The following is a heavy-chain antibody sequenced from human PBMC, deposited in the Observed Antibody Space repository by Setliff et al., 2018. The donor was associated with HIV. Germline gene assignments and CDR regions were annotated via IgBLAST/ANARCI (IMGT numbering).Heavy chain of an antibody. CDR2: GYYSGIT. D-gene: IGHD5-18*01. V-gene: IGHV4-59*12. CDR3: ARYDGYKVSFDN. CDR1: GGSISNYY. Sequence: SETLSLTCTVSGGSISNYYWSWIRQPPGKGLEWIGCGYYSGITHYDPSLKSRVSISVDTSQNQLSLKLSSVTAADTAMYYCARYDGYKVSFDNWGPGTLVTVSS. J-gene: IGHJ4*02.